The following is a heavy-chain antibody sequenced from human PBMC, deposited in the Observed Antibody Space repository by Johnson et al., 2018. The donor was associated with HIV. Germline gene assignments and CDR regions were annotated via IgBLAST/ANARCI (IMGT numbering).Heavy chain of an antibody. D-gene: IGHD4-17*01. CDR2: IRYDGSNK. J-gene: IGHJ3*02. CDR3: AREVAGDYGDSPGAFDI. V-gene: IGHV3-30*02. Sequence: VQLVESGGDVVQPGGSLRLSCAASGFTFNNYGMHWVRQAPGKGLGWVAFIRYDGSNKYYVDSVKGRFTISRDNSKNTLYLQMNSLRAEDTAVYYCAREVAGDYGDSPGAFDIWGQGTMVTVSS. CDR1: GFTFNNYG.